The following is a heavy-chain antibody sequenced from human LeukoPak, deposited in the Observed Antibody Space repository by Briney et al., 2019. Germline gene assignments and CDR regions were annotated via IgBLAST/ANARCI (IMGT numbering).Heavy chain of an antibody. CDR2: SSAYNGNT. CDR3: ARFGLGKHIEVAGIPFDI. D-gene: IGHD6-19*01. V-gene: IGHV1-18*01. CDR1: GNTFTSYA. Sequence: ASVKVSCKASGNTFTSYAITWVRQAPGQGLEWRGWSSAYNGNTNYAQKLQGRVTMTTDTSTSTAYMELRSLRSDDTALYYCARFGLGKHIEVAGIPFDIWGQGTMVTVSS. J-gene: IGHJ3*02.